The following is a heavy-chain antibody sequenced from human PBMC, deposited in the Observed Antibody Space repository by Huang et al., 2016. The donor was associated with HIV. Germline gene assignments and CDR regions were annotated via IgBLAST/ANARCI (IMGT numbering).Heavy chain of an antibody. D-gene: IGHD3-10*01. CDR1: GYNFASYW. V-gene: IGHV5-51*01. CDR2: ILPGDSDT. Sequence: EVHLVQSGAEVKEPGESLTISCQASGYNFASYWIGWVRQMPGKGLECVGGILPGDSDTRYDPSFQGQVTISADQSINTAYLQWSSLKASDTAIYFCARQGLWLPPTDPFDYWGQGTPVTVSA. CDR3: ARQGLWLPPTDPFDY. J-gene: IGHJ4*02.